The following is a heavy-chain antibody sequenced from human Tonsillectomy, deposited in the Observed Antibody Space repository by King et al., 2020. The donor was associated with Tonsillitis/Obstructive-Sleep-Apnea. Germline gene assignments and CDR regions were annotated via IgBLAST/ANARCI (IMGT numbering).Heavy chain of an antibody. J-gene: IGHJ6*03. D-gene: IGHD6-13*01. CDR3: ARLEAAGTDIYSFYYMDV. CDR2: VFYTGST. CDR1: GGSISSYY. V-gene: IGHV4-59*08. Sequence: VQLQESGPGLVKPSETLSLTCTVSGGSISSYYWSWIRQPPGKGLEWIGYVFYTGSTKYNPSLKSRVTISIDTSKKQFSLRLRSVTAADTAVYYCARLEAAGTDIYSFYYMDVWGKGTTVTVSS.